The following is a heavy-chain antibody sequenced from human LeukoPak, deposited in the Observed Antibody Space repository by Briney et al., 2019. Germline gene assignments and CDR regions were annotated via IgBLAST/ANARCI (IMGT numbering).Heavy chain of an antibody. CDR2: IYYSGST. D-gene: IGHD3-22*01. V-gene: IGHV4-30-4*01. Sequence: SQTLSLTCTVSGGSISSGDYYWSWIRQPPGKGLEWIGYIYYSGSTYYNPSLKSRVTISVDTSKNQFSLKLSSVTAADTAVYYCARTRYDTSVHSYEPQIDAFDIWGQGTMVTVSS. J-gene: IGHJ3*02. CDR3: ARTRYDTSVHSYEPQIDAFDI. CDR1: GGSISSGDYY.